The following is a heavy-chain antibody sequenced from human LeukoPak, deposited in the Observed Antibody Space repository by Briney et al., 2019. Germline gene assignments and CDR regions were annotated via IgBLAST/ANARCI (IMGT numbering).Heavy chain of an antibody. CDR3: ARDSHLGYSSSWYGPLFDP. CDR2: ISAYNGNT. V-gene: IGHV1-18*01. CDR1: GYTFTSYG. J-gene: IGHJ5*02. D-gene: IGHD6-13*01. Sequence: SVKVSCKGSGYTFTSYGISWVRQAPAQGLEWVGLISAYNGNTNYSQKLQGRVTMTTDTSTSTAYMELRSLRSDDTAVYYCARDSHLGYSSSWYGPLFDPWGQGTLVTVSS.